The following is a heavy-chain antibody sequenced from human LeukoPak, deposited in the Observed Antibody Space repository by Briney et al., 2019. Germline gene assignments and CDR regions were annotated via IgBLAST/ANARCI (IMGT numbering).Heavy chain of an antibody. CDR2: INPNSGGT. CDR1: GYTFTGYY. J-gene: IGHJ4*02. D-gene: IGHD4-17*01. Sequence: ASVTFSCKASGYTFTGYYMHWVRQAPGQGLEWMGWINPNSGGTNYAQKFQGRVTMTRDTSISTAYMELSRLRSDDTAVYYCARVSNGDYYLEYWGQGTLVTVSS. V-gene: IGHV1-2*02. CDR3: ARVSNGDYYLEY.